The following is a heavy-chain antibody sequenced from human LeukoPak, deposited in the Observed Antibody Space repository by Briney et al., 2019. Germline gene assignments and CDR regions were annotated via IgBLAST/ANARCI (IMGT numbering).Heavy chain of an antibody. Sequence: SETLSLTCTVSGGSISSYYWSWIRQPPGKGLEYIGYIYYSGNTTSNPSLNSRVTISVDTSKNQFSLKLNSVTAADTAVYYCARDSSTVTTRHFDYWGQGTLVTVSS. J-gene: IGHJ4*02. V-gene: IGHV4-59*01. D-gene: IGHD4-17*01. CDR3: ARDSSTVTTRHFDY. CDR1: GGSISSYY. CDR2: IYYSGNT.